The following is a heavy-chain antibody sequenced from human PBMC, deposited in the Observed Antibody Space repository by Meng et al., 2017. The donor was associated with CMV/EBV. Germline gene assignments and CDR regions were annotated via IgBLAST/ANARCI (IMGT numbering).Heavy chain of an antibody. CDR1: GYTFTSYG. Sequence: ASVKVSCKASGYTFTSYGISWVRQAPGQGLEWMGWISAYKGNTNYAQKLQGRVTMTTDTSTSTAYMKLRSLRSDDTAVYYCARVGPDSGSYSDDYWGQGTLVTVTS. CDR3: ARVGPDSGSYSDDY. CDR2: ISAYKGNT. V-gene: IGHV1-18*01. J-gene: IGHJ4*02. D-gene: IGHD1-26*01.